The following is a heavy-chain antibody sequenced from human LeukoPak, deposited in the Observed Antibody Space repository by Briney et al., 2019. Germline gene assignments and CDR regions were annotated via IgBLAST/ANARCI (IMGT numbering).Heavy chain of an antibody. V-gene: IGHV3-33*01. Sequence: GRSLRLSCAASGFTFSSYGMHWVRQAPGKGLEWEAVIWYDGSNKYYADSVKGRFTISRDNSKNTLYLQMNSLRAEDTAVYYCARDADSSSWYDEYYFDYWGQGTLVTVSS. CDR1: GFTFSSYG. CDR2: IWYDGSNK. J-gene: IGHJ4*02. D-gene: IGHD6-13*01. CDR3: ARDADSSSWYDEYYFDY.